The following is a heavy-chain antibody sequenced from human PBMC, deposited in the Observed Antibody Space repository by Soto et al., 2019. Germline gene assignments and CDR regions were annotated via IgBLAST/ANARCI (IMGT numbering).Heavy chain of an antibody. CDR1: GSSLNFGGMG. Sequence: QITLKESGPTLVKPTQTLTLTCTCSGSSLNFGGMGVAWIRQPPGKALEWLALMYWDESKFYSPSLKTRLTITKDSSTNQVVLVMTQRDPVDTATYFCALIYCAGGNCYRLGGFYYGMDVWGQGTTVTVSS. CDR2: MYWDESK. CDR3: ALIYCAGGNCYRLGGFYYGMDV. D-gene: IGHD2-21*01. V-gene: IGHV2-5*02. J-gene: IGHJ6*02.